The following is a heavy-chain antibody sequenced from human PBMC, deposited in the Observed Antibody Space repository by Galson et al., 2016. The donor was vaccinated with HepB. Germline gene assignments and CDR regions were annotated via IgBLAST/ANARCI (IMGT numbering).Heavy chain of an antibody. D-gene: IGHD6-13*01. J-gene: IGHJ6*02. CDR3: AKEGAAAAGYYGMDV. CDR1: GFTFDDYT. Sequence: SLRLSCAASGFTFDDYTMHWARQVPGKGLEWVALIAWEGVSTFYADSVRGRFTISRDNSKNSLYLQINGLRREDTGLYYCAKEGAAAAGYYGMDVWGQGTTVTVSS. V-gene: IGHV3-43*01. CDR2: IAWEGVST.